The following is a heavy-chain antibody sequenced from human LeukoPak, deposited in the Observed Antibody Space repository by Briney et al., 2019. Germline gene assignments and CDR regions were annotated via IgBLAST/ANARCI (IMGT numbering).Heavy chain of an antibody. V-gene: IGHV3-21*01. CDR3: AGRSXSNGVXQFXY. J-gene: IGHJ4*02. D-gene: IGHD2-8*01. CDR1: GFTFSSYS. Sequence: PGGSLRLSCAASGFTFSSYSMNWVRQAPGEGLEWVSSISSGSSFMYYSDSVKGRFTTSRDNAKNSLYLQMNNLRAEDTAVYYCAGRSXSNGVXQFXYWGQG. CDR2: ISSGSSFM.